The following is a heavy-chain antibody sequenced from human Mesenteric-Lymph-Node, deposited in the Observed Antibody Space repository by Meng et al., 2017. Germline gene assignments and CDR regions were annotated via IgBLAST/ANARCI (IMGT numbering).Heavy chain of an antibody. CDR3: TNDRLNH. CDR1: GFSFTDHW. D-gene: IGHD1-1*01. CDR2: IDPDGSDP. Sequence: VELVESGGGLAPPGGSLRLSCTASGFSFTDHWMHWVRQGPGKGPVWVSRIDPDGSDPTYADSVKGRFSISRDNAKNTVYLQMNSLRAEDSALYYCTNDRLNHWGQGALVTVS. V-gene: IGHV3-74*03. J-gene: IGHJ1*01.